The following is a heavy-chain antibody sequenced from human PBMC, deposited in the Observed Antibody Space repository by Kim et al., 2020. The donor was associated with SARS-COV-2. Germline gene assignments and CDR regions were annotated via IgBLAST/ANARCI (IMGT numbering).Heavy chain of an antibody. D-gene: IGHD6-19*01. CDR1: GYTFTDYG. J-gene: IGHJ3*02. Sequence: ASVKVSCKASGYTFTDYGISWVRQAPGQGLEWMGWIDTYNGRTNYAQKLRGRVTMTTDTSTSTTYMELRSLRSDDTAVFYCARDFRSGLATFDIWGQGTM. CDR2: IDTYNGRT. V-gene: IGHV1-18*01. CDR3: ARDFRSGLATFDI.